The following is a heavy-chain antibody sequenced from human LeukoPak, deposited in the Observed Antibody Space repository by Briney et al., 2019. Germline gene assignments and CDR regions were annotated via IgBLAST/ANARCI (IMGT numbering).Heavy chain of an antibody. CDR2: INHSGST. CDR1: GGSFSGYY. CDR3: ARGHVDTAMVRRWYFDY. V-gene: IGHV4-34*01. D-gene: IGHD5-18*01. Sequence: SETLSLTCAVYGGSFSGYYWSWIRQPPGKGLEWIGEINHSGSTNYNPSLKSRVTISVDTSKNQFSLKLSSVTAADTAVYYCARGHVDTAMVRRWYFDYWGQGTLVTVSS. J-gene: IGHJ4*02.